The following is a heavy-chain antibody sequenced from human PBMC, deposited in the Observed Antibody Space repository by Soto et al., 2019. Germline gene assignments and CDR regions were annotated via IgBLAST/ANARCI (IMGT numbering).Heavy chain of an antibody. J-gene: IGHJ3*02. CDR1: GYTFTNFY. CDR2: INPRGGST. Sequence: ASVKVSCKTSGYTFTNFYIHWVRQAPGQGHEWMGIINPRGGSTGYAQKFQGRVTMTRDTSTSTVYMELSRLRSDDTAVYYCARRMVSYYYDSSGRDAFDIWGQGTMVTVSS. D-gene: IGHD3-22*01. V-gene: IGHV1-46*01. CDR3: ARRMVSYYYDSSGRDAFDI.